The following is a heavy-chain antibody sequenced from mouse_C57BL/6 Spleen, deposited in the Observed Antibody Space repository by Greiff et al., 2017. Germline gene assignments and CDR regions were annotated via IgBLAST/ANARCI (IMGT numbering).Heavy chain of an antibody. V-gene: IGHV2-2*01. CDR3: ARSPGSNSYYAMDY. D-gene: IGHD2-5*01. J-gene: IGHJ4*01. CDR2: IWSGGST. CDR1: GFSLTSYG. Sequence: VKLMESGPGLVQPSQSLSITCTVSGFSLTSYGVHWVRQSPGKGLEWLGVIWSGGSTDYNAAFISRLSISKDNSKSQVFFKMNSLQADDTAIYYCARSPGSNSYYAMDYWGQGTSVTVSS.